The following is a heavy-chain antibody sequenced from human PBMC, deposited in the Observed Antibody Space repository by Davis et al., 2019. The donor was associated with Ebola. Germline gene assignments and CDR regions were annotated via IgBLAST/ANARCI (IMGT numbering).Heavy chain of an antibody. V-gene: IGHV3-30*18. CDR3: AKVGSIAVAGYYYYGMDV. CDR1: GFTFSSYG. CDR2: ISYDGSNK. D-gene: IGHD6-19*01. Sequence: PGGSLRLSCAASGFTFSSYGMHWVRQAPGKGLEWVAVISYDGSNKYYADSVKGRFTISRDNSKNTLYLQMNSLRAEDTAVYYCAKVGSIAVAGYYYYGMDVWGQGTTVTVSS. J-gene: IGHJ6*02.